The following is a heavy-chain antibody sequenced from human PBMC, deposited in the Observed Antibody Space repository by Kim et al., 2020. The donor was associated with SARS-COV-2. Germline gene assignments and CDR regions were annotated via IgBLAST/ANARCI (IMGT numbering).Heavy chain of an antibody. D-gene: IGHD4-17*01. J-gene: IGHJ2*01. CDR3: AKEVDDYGYRDWYFDL. CDR1: GFTFSSYA. CDR2: ISGSGGST. Sequence: GGSLRLSCAASGFTFSSYAMSWVRQAPGKGLEWVSAISGSGGSTYYADSVKGRFTISRDNSKNTLYLQMNSLRAEDTAVYYCAKEVDDYGYRDWYFDLWGRGTLVTVSS. V-gene: IGHV3-23*01.